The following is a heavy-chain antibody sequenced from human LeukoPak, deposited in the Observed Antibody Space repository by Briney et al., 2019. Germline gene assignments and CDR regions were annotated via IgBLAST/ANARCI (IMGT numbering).Heavy chain of an antibody. Sequence: SETLSLTCTVSGGSISSYYWSWIRQPPGKELEWIGYIFYNGSTNYSPSLKSRITISVDTSPNQSSLKLTSVTAADTAVYYCARARYYYDNSVYPAVRFDFWGQGILVTVS. CDR1: GGSISSYY. CDR2: IFYNGST. D-gene: IGHD3-22*01. J-gene: IGHJ4*02. CDR3: ARARYYYDNSVYPAVRFDF. V-gene: IGHV4-59*01.